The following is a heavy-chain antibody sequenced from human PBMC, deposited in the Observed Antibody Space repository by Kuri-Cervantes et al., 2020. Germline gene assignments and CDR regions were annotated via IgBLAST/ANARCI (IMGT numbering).Heavy chain of an antibody. CDR3: ARNWHDGFDV. CDR2: IGSDGDT. CDR1: GFAFSLYD. J-gene: IGHJ3*01. V-gene: IGHV3-13*01. D-gene: IGHD1-1*01. Sequence: GESLKISCAGTGFAFSLYDMHWVRQTAGKGLEWVSAIGSDGDTYYLDSVEGRFTISRDLAKNSVYLQMNSLRAGDTALYFCARNWHDGFDVWGQGTLVTVSS.